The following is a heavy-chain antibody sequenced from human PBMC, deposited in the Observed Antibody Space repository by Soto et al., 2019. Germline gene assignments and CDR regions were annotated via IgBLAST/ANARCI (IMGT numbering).Heavy chain of an antibody. CDR3: ARLNEPGYCSGGSCYSFAY. CDR2: IYYSGST. D-gene: IGHD2-15*01. J-gene: IGHJ4*02. CDR1: GGSISSYY. Sequence: SETLSLTCTVSGGSISSYYWSWIRQPPGKGLEWIGYIYYSGSTNYNPSLKSRVTISVDTSKNQFSLKLSSVTAADTAVYYCARLNEPGYCSGGSCYSFAYWGQGTLVTVSS. V-gene: IGHV4-59*08.